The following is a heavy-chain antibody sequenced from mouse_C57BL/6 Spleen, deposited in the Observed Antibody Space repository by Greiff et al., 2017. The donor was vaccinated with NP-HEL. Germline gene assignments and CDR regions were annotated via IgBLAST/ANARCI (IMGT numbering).Heavy chain of an antibody. Sequence: EVQLVESGPGLVKPSQSLSLTCSVTGYSITSGYYWNWIRQFPGNKLEWMGYISYDGSNNYNPSLKNRISITRDTSKNQFFLKLNSVTTEDTATYYCAREDDYDGVWGTGTTVTVSS. CDR2: ISYDGSN. CDR1: GYSITSGYY. D-gene: IGHD2-4*01. CDR3: AREDDYDGV. V-gene: IGHV3-6*01. J-gene: IGHJ1*03.